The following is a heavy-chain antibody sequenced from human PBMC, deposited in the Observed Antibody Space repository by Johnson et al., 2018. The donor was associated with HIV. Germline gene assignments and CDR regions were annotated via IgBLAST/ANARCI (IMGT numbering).Heavy chain of an antibody. Sequence: QVQLVESGGGVVQPGRSLRLSCAASGFTFSSYAMHWVRQAPGKGLEWVAVISYDGSNTYYADSVKGRFTIPRDNSKNTLYLQMNSLRAEETAVYYCANFGDDSRKDRPETHDAFDIWGQGTMVTVSS. V-gene: IGHV3-30-3*01. D-gene: IGHD3-22*01. CDR2: ISYDGSNT. CDR1: GFTFSSYA. CDR3: ANFGDDSRKDRPETHDAFDI. J-gene: IGHJ3*02.